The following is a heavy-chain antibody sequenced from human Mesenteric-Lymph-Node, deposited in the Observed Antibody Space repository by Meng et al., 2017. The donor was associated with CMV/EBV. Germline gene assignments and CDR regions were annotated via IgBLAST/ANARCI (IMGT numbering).Heavy chain of an antibody. D-gene: IGHD1-26*01. CDR2: ISYDGSNK. CDR3: VRELFKDVGWASFTRFDP. CDR1: GFTFSSYA. V-gene: IGHV3-30-3*01. Sequence: GESLKISCAASGFTFSSYAMHWVRQAPGKGLEWVAVISYDGSNKYYADSVKGRFTISRDNAKNSLYLQMNSLRADDTAVYYCVRELFKDVGWASFTRFDPWGQGTLVTVSS. J-gene: IGHJ5*02.